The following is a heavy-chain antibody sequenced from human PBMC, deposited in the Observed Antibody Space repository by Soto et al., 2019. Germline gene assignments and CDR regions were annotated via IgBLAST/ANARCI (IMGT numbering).Heavy chain of an antibody. CDR1: GFTFSSYA. V-gene: IGHV3-23*01. D-gene: IGHD6-19*01. CDR2: ISGSGGST. CDR3: AKDLRPQYSSGWYLDY. Sequence: GGSLRLSCAASGFTFSSYAMSWVRQAPGKGLEWVSAISGSGGSTYYADSVKGRFTISRDNSKNTLYLQMNSLRAEDTAVYYCAKDLRPQYSSGWYLDYWGQGTLVTVSS. J-gene: IGHJ4*02.